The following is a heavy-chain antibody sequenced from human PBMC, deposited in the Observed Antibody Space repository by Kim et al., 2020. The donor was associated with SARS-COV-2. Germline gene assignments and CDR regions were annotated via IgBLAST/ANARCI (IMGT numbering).Heavy chain of an antibody. CDR2: IYYAGTT. CDR3: ARDLKGSFGELTGAMDV. CDR1: GGSISSFY. V-gene: IGHV4-59*01. D-gene: IGHD3-10*01. Sequence: SETLSLTCTVSGGSISSFYWSWIRQPPWKGLEWVGYIYYAGTTNYNPSLKSRVTISRDTSKNQISLTLNTVTAADTAVYYCARDLKGSFGELTGAMDVWGQGATVTVSS. J-gene: IGHJ6*02.